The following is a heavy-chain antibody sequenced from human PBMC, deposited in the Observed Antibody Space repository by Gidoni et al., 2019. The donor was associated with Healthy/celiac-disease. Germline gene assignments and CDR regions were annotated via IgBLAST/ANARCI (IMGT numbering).Heavy chain of an antibody. CDR2: IYHSGST. CDR1: CGSISSGGYS. Sequence: QLQLQESGSGLVKPSQTLSLTCAVSCGSISSGGYSWSWIRQPPGTGLEWIGYIYHSGSTYYNPSLKSRVTISVDRSKNQFSLKLSYVTAADTAVYYCARAVYNWNFDYWGQGTLVTVSS. V-gene: IGHV4-30-2*01. J-gene: IGHJ4*02. CDR3: ARAVYNWNFDY. D-gene: IGHD1-20*01.